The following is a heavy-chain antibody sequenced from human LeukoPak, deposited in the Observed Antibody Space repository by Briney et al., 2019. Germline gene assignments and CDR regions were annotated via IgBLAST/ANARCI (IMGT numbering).Heavy chain of an antibody. J-gene: IGHJ4*01. CDR3: AKDPRAYCGGDCYSEGNYFDY. D-gene: IGHD2-21*02. CDR1: GFTFSSYA. Sequence: GGSLRLSCAASGFTFSSYAMSWVRQAPGKGLEWVSAISGSGGSTYYADSVKGRFTISRDNSKNTLYLQMNSLRAEATAVYYCAKDPRAYCGGDCYSEGNYFDYCGQGTLVTVSS. CDR2: ISGSGGST. V-gene: IGHV3-23*01.